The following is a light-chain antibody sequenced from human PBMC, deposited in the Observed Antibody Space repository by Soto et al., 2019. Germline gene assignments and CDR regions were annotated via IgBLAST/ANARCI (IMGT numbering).Light chain of an antibody. CDR2: GNN. Sequence: QSVLTQPPSVSEAPGQRVTISCTGSTSNLGAGYDVQWYQQLPGTAPKLLIYGNNNRPSGVPDRFSGSKSGTSASLAIAGLQAEDEADYYCQSYDSSLSGYVFGTGTKVTVL. J-gene: IGLJ1*01. CDR3: QSYDSSLSGYV. CDR1: TSNLGAGYD. V-gene: IGLV1-40*01.